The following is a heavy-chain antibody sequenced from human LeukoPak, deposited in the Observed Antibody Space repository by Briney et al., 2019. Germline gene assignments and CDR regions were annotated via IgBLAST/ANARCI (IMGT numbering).Heavy chain of an antibody. V-gene: IGHV1-18*01. J-gene: IGHJ6*02. Sequence: AAVKVSCKPSGYTFTSSGTSWVRHAPGQGLGWRGWIIAYIGKTHYPQKLHGRVTMTTETSSSTAYMEPRSLRSGDACVYYCRRARTKGSGTYYPDYSYFMDVGAGGTTLPVS. CDR3: RRARTKGSGTYYPDYSYFMDV. CDR2: IIAYIGKT. D-gene: IGHD3-10*01. CDR1: GYTFTSSG.